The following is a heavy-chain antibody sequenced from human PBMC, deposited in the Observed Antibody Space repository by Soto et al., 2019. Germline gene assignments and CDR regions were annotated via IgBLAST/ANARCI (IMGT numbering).Heavy chain of an antibody. CDR2: VYHSGSS. CDR3: ARRQDYYDSSGYYNDAFDI. CDR1: GGSMSSSSYY. D-gene: IGHD3-22*01. J-gene: IGHJ3*02. V-gene: IGHV4-39*01. Sequence: QLQLQESGPGLVKPAETLSLICSVSGGSMSSSSYYWGWIRQPPGKGLEWIGNVYHSGSSYYNPTLTSPLTISVHPSKNQFCLTLTSVTAADTAVYYCARRQDYYDSSGYYNDAFDIWGQGTEVTVSS.